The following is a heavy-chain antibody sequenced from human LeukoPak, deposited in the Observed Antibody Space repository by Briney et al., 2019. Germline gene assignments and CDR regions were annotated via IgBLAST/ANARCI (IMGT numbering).Heavy chain of an antibody. CDR3: GRGHWGLDY. J-gene: IGHJ4*02. V-gene: IGHV3-11*04. CDR2: ISNSGDSI. Sequence: GGSLRLSCAASGFTFHDSYMTWIRQAPGKGLEWVSFISNSGDSISYADSVKGRFITSRDNAKSSLYLQMNSLRVEDTALYYCGRGHWGLDYWGQGALVTVSS. CDR1: GFTFHDSY. D-gene: IGHD7-27*01.